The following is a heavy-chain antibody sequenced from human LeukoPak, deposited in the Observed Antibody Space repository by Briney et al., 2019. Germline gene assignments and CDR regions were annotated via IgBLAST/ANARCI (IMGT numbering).Heavy chain of an antibody. CDR3: ARGIAAAGTPPDFDY. Sequence: SETLSLTCTVSGGSISSYYWSWIRQPPGKGLEWIGYIYCSGSTNYNPSLKSRVTISVDTSKNQFSLKLSSVTAADTAVYYCARGIAAAGTPPDFDYWGQGTLVTVSP. J-gene: IGHJ4*02. CDR2: IYCSGST. CDR1: GGSISSYY. D-gene: IGHD6-13*01. V-gene: IGHV4-59*08.